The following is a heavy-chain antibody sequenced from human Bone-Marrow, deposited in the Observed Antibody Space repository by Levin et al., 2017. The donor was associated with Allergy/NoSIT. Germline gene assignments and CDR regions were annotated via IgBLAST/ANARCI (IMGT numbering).Heavy chain of an antibody. J-gene: IGHJ4*02. V-gene: IGHV3-7*01. CDR2: LNQDGSVK. CDR1: GFTFSRHW. CDR3: ARLMGTTTIYDY. D-gene: IGHD1-1*01. Sequence: GESLKISCAASGFTFSRHWMSWVRQAPGKGLEWVASLNQDGSVKYHVDSVKGRFTISRDNADNSLYLQMSSLTLEDTAVYYCARLMGTTTIYDYWGQGTLVTVSS.